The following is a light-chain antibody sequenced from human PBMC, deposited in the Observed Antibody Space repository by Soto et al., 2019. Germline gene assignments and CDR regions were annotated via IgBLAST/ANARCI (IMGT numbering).Light chain of an antibody. V-gene: IGKV3-15*01. CDR1: QSINSE. CDR3: QQGHNWPLT. J-gene: IGKJ2*01. CDR2: GAS. Sequence: EIVMTQSPATLSLSPGERAALSCRASQSINSELAWYQQKPGQPPRLLIYGASTRATGFPASFTGSESGSEFTLTISGLQSEDFAVYYCQQGHNWPLTLGQGTRLE.